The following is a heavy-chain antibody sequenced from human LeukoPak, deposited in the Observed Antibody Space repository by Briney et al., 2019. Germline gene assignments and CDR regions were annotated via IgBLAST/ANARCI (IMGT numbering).Heavy chain of an antibody. D-gene: IGHD3-10*01. J-gene: IGHJ4*02. CDR3: AKNRLRGVITPDYLDY. CDR2: IWYDGSNK. Sequence: GGSLRLSCAASGFTFSSYGMHWVRQAPGKGLEWVAVIWYDGSNKYYADSVKGRFTISRDNSKNTLYLQMNSLRAEDTAVYYCAKNRLRGVITPDYLDYWGQGTLVTVSS. V-gene: IGHV3-33*06. CDR1: GFTFSSYG.